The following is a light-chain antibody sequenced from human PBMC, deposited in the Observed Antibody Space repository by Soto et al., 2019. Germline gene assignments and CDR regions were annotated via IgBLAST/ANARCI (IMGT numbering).Light chain of an antibody. J-gene: IGKJ2*01. CDR1: QSISSN. V-gene: IGKV3-15*01. Sequence: EIAMTQSPATLSVSPGERATLSCRASQSISSNLAWYQQKPGQAPRLLIYGASTRATDIPARFSGSGSGTESTLTISILQSEDFAVYYCQHYNDWPPKYTFGQGTKLETK. CDR3: QHYNDWPPKYT. CDR2: GAS.